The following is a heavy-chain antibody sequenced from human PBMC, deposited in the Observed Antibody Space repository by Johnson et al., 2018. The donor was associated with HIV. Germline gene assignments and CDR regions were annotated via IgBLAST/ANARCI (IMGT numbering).Heavy chain of an antibody. CDR2: ISWNSGSI. CDR1: GFTFSSYG. J-gene: IGHJ3*01. D-gene: IGHD2-8*01. CDR3: ARASSYGVFDV. V-gene: IGHV3-NL1*01. Sequence: QVQLVESGGGVVQPGRSLRLSCAASGFTFSSYGMHWVRQAPGKGLEWVSGISWNSGSIGYADSVKGRFTISRDNSKNTLYLQMNSLRAEDTAVYYCARASSYGVFDVWGQGTMVTVSS.